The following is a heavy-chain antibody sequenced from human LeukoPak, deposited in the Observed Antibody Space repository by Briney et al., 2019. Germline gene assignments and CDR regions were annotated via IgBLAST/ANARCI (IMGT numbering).Heavy chain of an antibody. CDR2: MNPNSGNT. J-gene: IGHJ4*02. V-gene: IGHV1-8*02. CDR3: ARGLGSSSRAGDY. Sequence: GASVKVSCKASGGTFSSYGISWVRQATGQGLEWMGWMNPNSGNTGYAQKFQGRVTMTRNTSISTAYVELSSLRSEDTAVYYCARGLGSSSRAGDYWGQGTLVTVSS. CDR1: GGTFSSYG. D-gene: IGHD6-13*01.